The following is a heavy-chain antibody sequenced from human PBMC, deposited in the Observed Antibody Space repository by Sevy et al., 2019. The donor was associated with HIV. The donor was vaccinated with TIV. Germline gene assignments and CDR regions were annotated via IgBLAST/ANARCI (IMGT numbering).Heavy chain of an antibody. D-gene: IGHD1-1*01. V-gene: IGHV3-21*01. CDR2: IRSSSSYI. CDR3: ARDRVNWNIDAFDI. Sequence: GGSLRLSCAASGFTFSNYYMNWVRQAPGKGLEWVSSIRSSSSYIYYADSVKGRFTISRDNAKNSLYLQMNSLRAEDTAVYYCARDRVNWNIDAFDIWGQGTMVTVSS. J-gene: IGHJ3*02. CDR1: GFTFSNYY.